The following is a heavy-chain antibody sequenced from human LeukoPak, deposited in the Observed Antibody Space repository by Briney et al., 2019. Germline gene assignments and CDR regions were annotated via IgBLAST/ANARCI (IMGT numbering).Heavy chain of an antibody. CDR1: GFTFSTFG. V-gene: IGHV3-30*18. D-gene: IGHD3-22*01. J-gene: IGHJ4*02. CDR3: AKDYYNSSGYYYVGTDY. Sequence: QPGRSLRLSCAASGFTFSTFGMHWVRQAPGKGLEWVALISYDGNNKYYADSVKGRFTISRDNSKNTLSLQMNSLRAEDMAVYYCAKDYYNSSGYYYVGTDYWGQGTLVTVSS. CDR2: ISYDGNNK.